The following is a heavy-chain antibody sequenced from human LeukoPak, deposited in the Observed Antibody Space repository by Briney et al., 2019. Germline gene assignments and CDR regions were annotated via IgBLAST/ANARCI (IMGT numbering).Heavy chain of an antibody. Sequence: GKSLRLSCTASGFRFGSFGMHWARQAPGKGLEWVATISFDGNYKYYADSVRGRFAISRDNSQNTLYLQLNSLRPDDTALYYCAKPPVAGSYSPFDYWGQGTLATVSS. V-gene: IGHV3-30*18. CDR3: AKPPVAGSYSPFDY. D-gene: IGHD1-26*01. CDR2: ISFDGNYK. CDR1: GFRFGSFG. J-gene: IGHJ4*02.